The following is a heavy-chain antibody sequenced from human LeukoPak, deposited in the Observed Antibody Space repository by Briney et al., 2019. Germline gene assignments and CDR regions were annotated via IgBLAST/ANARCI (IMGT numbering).Heavy chain of an antibody. CDR2: INHSGST. J-gene: IGHJ5*02. D-gene: IGHD6-13*01. CDR3: ASSSGTGRPRGERGWFDP. Sequence: SETLSLTCTVSGGFISSSKYYWGWIRQPPGKGLEWIGEINHSGSTNYNPSLKSRVTISVDTSENQFSLKLSSVTAADTAVYYCASSSGTGRPRGERGWFDPWGQGTLVTVSS. CDR1: GGFISSSKYY. V-gene: IGHV4-39*07.